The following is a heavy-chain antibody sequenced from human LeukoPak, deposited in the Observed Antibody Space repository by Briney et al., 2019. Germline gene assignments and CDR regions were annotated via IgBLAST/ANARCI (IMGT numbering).Heavy chain of an antibody. Sequence: GGSLRLSCAASGFTFSSYGMHWVRQAPGKGLEWVAIIWYDGSKKYYDGSVKGRITTSRDNSKITLYLQMMSLRAEDTAVYYYARDQSDWLSTPMYYFDYWGQGTLVTVSS. CDR2: IWYDGSKK. V-gene: IGHV3-33*01. CDR1: GFTFSSYG. CDR3: ARDQSDWLSTPMYYFDY. D-gene: IGHD3-9*01. J-gene: IGHJ4*02.